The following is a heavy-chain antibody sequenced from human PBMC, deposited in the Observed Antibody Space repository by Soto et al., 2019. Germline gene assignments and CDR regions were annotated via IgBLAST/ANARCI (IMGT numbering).Heavy chain of an antibody. CDR1: GYTFTSYG. V-gene: IGHV1-18*01. D-gene: IGHD4-17*01. CDR2: ISAYNGNT. CDR3: ARDFGNGEDGGNWCDP. J-gene: IGHJ5*02. Sequence: QVQLVQSGAEVKKPGASVQVSCKASGYTFTSYGISWVRQAPGQGREWMGWISAYNGNTNYAQKLQGRVTMTTDTSTSTADMELRSLRSDDTAVDYCARDFGNGEDGGNWCDPWGQGTLVTVSS.